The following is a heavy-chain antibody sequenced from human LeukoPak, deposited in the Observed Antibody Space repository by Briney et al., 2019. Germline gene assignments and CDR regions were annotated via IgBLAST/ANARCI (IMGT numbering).Heavy chain of an antibody. J-gene: IGHJ4*02. Sequence: GGSLRLPCSASGFTFAEYSMHWVRQAPGKGLEWVSVINRNGGAIQYADSVKGRFIISRDNSKNSLYLQMNSLRTEDTALYYCTKEHSSGWPTIDCWGQGTLVTVSS. CDR2: INRNGGAI. D-gene: IGHD6-19*01. CDR1: GFTFAEYS. V-gene: IGHV3-43*01. CDR3: TKEHSSGWPTIDC.